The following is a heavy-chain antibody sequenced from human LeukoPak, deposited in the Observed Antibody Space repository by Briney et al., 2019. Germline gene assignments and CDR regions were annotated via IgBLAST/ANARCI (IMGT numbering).Heavy chain of an antibody. CDR3: ASNYYYDSSVD. CDR2: INHSGST. CDR1: GGSFSGYY. Sequence: PSETLSLTCAVYGGSFSGYYWSWIRQPPGKGLEWIGEINHSGSTNYNPSLKSRVTISVDTSKNQFSLKLSSVTAADTAVYYCASNYYYDSSVDWGQGTLVTVSS. V-gene: IGHV4-34*01. D-gene: IGHD3-22*01. J-gene: IGHJ4*02.